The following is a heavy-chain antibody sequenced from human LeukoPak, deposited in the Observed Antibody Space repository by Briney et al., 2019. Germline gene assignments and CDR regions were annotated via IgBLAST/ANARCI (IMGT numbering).Heavy chain of an antibody. CDR3: ARDLLVTGTGFDY. D-gene: IGHD2-21*02. CDR2: ISSSNSYI. V-gene: IGHV3-21*01. J-gene: IGHJ4*02. Sequence: GSLRLSCAASGFTFSSYAMSWVRRAPGKGLEWVSSISSSNSYIYYADSVKGRFTISRDNAKNSLYLQMNSLRAEDTAVYYCARDLLVTGTGFDYWGQGTLVTVSS. CDR1: GFTFSSYA.